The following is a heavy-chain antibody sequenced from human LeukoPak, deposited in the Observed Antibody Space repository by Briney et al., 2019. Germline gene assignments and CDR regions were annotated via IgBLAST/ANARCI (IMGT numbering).Heavy chain of an antibody. Sequence: PSETLSLTCTVSVGSISSYYWSWIRQPPGKGLEWIGYIYYGGSTNYNPSLKSRVTISVDKSKNHFSLKLSSVTAADTAVYYCVSDVYNSSGSRYFDYWGQGSLVTVSS. D-gene: IGHD3-22*01. J-gene: IGHJ4*02. V-gene: IGHV4-59*12. CDR1: VGSISSYY. CDR3: VSDVYNSSGSRYFDY. CDR2: IYYGGST.